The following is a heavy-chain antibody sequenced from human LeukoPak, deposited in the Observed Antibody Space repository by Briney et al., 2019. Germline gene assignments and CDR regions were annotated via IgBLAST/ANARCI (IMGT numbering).Heavy chain of an antibody. CDR2: MNPNSGNT. CDR1: GYTFTSYD. V-gene: IGHV1-8*01. CDR3: ARGAGWSFGGGTNFDY. D-gene: IGHD3-10*01. J-gene: IGHJ4*02. Sequence: ASVKVSCKASGYTFTSYDINWVRQATGQGLEWMGWMNPNSGNTGYAQKFQGRVTMTRNTSISTAYMELSSLRSEDTAVYYCARGAGWSFGGGTNFDYWGQGTLVTVSS.